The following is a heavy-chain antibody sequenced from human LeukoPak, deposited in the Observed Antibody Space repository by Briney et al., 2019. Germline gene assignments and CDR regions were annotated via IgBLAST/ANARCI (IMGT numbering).Heavy chain of an antibody. V-gene: IGHV3-66*01. CDR2: IYSGGST. CDR1: GFTVSSNY. CDR3: ARVRQLVRYYYYYYYMDV. J-gene: IGHJ6*03. Sequence: GGSLRLSCAASGFTVSSNYMSWVRQAPGKGLEWVSVIYSGGSTYYADSVKGRFTISRDNSKNTLYLQMNSLRAEDTAVYYCARVRQLVRYYYYYYYMDVWGKGTTVTVSS. D-gene: IGHD6-13*01.